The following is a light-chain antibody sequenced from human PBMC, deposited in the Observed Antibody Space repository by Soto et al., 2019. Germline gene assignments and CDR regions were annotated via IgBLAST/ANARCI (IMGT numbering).Light chain of an antibody. V-gene: IGLV2-14*03. Sequence: QSVLTQPASVSGSPGQSITISCTGTSSDVGGYNYVSWYQHHPDKAPELMIYDVNNRPSGVSNRFSGSKSGNTASLTISGLQAEDEAAYDCSSYTSSSTRLVFGGGTKLTVL. J-gene: IGLJ2*01. CDR3: SSYTSSSTRLV. CDR1: SSDVGGYNY. CDR2: DVN.